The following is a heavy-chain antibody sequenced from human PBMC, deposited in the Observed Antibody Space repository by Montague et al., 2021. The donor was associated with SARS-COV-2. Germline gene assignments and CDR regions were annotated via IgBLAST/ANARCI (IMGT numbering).Heavy chain of an antibody. J-gene: IGHJ6*03. CDR2: INHSRST. Sequence: SETLSLTCAVYGGSFSGYYWSWIRQPPGKGLEWIGEINHSRSTNYNPSLKSRVTISMDTSKNQFSLKLSSVTAADTAVYYCARGVRQLGVRYYYYYIDVWDKGTTVTVSS. D-gene: IGHD6-6*01. CDR3: ARGVRQLGVRYYYYYIDV. V-gene: IGHV4-34*01. CDR1: GGSFSGYY.